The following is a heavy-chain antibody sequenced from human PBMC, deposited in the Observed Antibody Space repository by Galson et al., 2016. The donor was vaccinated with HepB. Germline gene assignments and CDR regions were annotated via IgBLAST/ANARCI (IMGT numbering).Heavy chain of an antibody. D-gene: IGHD3-16*01. J-gene: IGHJ2*01. CDR3: VRLRGGDLLSWYFDL. Sequence: SLRLSCAASGFTFNTFSMNWVRQAPGKGLEWIAYISYTSSTIYYAASVKGRFGISRDNAKNSLFLQMNSLRAEDTAIYYCVRLRGGDLLSWYFDLWGRGTLVTVSS. CDR2: ISYTSSTI. CDR1: GFTFNTFS. V-gene: IGHV3-48*04.